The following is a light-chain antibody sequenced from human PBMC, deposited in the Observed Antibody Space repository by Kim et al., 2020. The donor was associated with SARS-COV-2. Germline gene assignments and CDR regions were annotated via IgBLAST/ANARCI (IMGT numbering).Light chain of an antibody. CDR2: DAS. J-gene: IGKJ2*01. CDR3: QQYGSSPYT. Sequence: LSPGETATLSCGASQSVSSNYLVWYQQKPGLAPRLLIYDASKRATGIPDRFSGSGSGTDFTLTITRLEPEDFAVYYCQQYGSSPYTFGQGTKLEI. V-gene: IGKV3D-20*01. CDR1: QSVSSNY.